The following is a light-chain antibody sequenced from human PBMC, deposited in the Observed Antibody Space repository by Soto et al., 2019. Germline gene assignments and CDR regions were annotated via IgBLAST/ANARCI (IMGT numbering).Light chain of an antibody. CDR3: QQYGRSPWT. J-gene: IGKJ1*01. V-gene: IGKV3-20*01. CDR1: QSIRSNY. CDR2: GAS. Sequence: ETVLTQSPGTLSLSPGERATLSCRASQSIRSNYLAWYRQTPGQAPRLLIYGASKRASGIADRFSGSGSGTDFTLIISRLDPEDFALYYCQQYGRSPWTFGQGTKVEIK.